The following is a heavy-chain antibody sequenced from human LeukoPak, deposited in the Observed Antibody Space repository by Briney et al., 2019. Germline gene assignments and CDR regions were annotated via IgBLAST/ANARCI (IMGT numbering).Heavy chain of an antibody. CDR1: GFTFTSYS. Sequence: GGSLRLSCTASGFTFTSYSINWVRQAPGKGLEWVSSIYTISSDIYYADSVRGRSTSSRDNAKRSVYLQMNSLRAEDTAVYYCARLITARLKASYYFDYWGLGTLVTVSS. J-gene: IGHJ4*02. CDR3: ARLITARLKASYYFDY. V-gene: IGHV3-21*01. D-gene: IGHD6-6*01. CDR2: IYTISSDI.